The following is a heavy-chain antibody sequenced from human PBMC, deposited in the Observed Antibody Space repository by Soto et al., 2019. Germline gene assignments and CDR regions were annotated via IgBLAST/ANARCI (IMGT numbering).Heavy chain of an antibody. CDR3: AREYSGYDYPFDY. V-gene: IGHV4-30-4*01. D-gene: IGHD5-12*01. J-gene: IGHJ4*02. Sequence: SETLSLTCTVSGGSISSGDYYWSWIRQPPGKGLEWIGYIYYSGSTYYNPSLKSRVTISVDTSKNQFSLKLSSVTAADTAVYYCAREYSGYDYPFDYWGQGTLVTVSS. CDR2: IYYSGST. CDR1: GGSISSGDYY.